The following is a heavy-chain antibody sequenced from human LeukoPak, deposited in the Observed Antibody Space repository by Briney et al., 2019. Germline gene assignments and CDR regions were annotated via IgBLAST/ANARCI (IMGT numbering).Heavy chain of an antibody. CDR2: INHSGST. CDR3: ARPKYYYDSSGYWD. CDR1: GGSFSGYY. V-gene: IGHV4-34*01. Sequence: SETLSLTCAVYGGSFSGYYWSWIRQPPGKGLEWIGEINHSGSTNYNPSLKSRVTISVDTSKNQFSLKLSSVTAADTAVYYCARPKYYYDSSGYWDWGQGTLVTVSS. D-gene: IGHD3-22*01. J-gene: IGHJ4*02.